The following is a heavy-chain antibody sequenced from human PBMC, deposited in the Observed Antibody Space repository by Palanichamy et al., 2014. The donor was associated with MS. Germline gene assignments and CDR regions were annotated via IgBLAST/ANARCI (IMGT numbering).Heavy chain of an antibody. V-gene: IGHV3-23*01. CDR1: GFTFSSYA. Sequence: EVQLLEVWGEAWYERGGPRRLSCAASGFTFSSYAMSWVRPGLQGRGLEWVSGISGRGGGSTHYADSVKGRFTISRDNSKNTLYLQVNSLRAEDTAVYYCAKDRDYGDYYGPHWYFDLWGPGTLVTVSS. CDR2: ISGRGGGST. D-gene: IGHD4-17*01. CDR3: AKDRDYGDYYGPHWYFDL. J-gene: IGHJ2*01.